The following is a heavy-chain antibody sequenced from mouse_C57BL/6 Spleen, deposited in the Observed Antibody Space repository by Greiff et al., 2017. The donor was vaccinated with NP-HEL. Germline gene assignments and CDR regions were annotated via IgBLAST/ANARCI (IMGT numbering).Heavy chain of an antibody. D-gene: IGHD1-1*01. CDR2: IHTNSGST. CDR3: ARGGYGYYFDY. J-gene: IGHJ2*01. CDR1: GYTFTSYW. V-gene: IGHV1-64*01. Sequence: QVQLQQPGAELVKPGASVKLSCKASGYTFTSYWMHWVKQRPGHGLEWIGMIHTNSGSTNYNEKFKSKATLTVDKSSSTAYMQLSSLTSEDSAVYYCARGGYGYYFDYWGQGTTLTVSS.